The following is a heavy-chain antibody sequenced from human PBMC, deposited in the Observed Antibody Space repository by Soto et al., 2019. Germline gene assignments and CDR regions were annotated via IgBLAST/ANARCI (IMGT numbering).Heavy chain of an antibody. D-gene: IGHD5-12*01. CDR2: INSDGSST. CDR1: GFTLSRFY. CDR3: ARDGLYVSGGPPLDF. V-gene: IGHV3-74*01. J-gene: IGHJ4*02. Sequence: EVNLVESGGGSVRPGGSLRLSCEVSGFTLSRFYMHWVRQVPGKGPVWVARINSDGSSTNYADSVKGRFSIVRDSAKNTVFLDMNSLRVAGTGIYYCARDGLYVSGGPPLDFRGQGTLVTVSS.